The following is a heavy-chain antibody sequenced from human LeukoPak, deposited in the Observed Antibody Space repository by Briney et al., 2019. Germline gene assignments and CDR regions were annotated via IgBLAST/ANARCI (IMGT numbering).Heavy chain of an antibody. CDR1: GYTFTYYA. J-gene: IGHJ4*02. V-gene: IGHV1-2*02. CDR3: ARDYDGRVVRGVIKTFDF. CDR2: MTPGGGT. D-gene: IGHD3-10*01. Sequence: ASEKVSCKASGYTFTYYAMHWVRQAPGQALQWMGWMTPGGGTNYPQKFQGRVAITWDTSISTAYMDLSRLGSDDTAVYYCARDYDGRVVRGVIKTFDFWGQGTPVAVSS.